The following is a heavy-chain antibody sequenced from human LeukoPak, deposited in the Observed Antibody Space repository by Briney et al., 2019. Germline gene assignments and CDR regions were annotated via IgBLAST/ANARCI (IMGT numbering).Heavy chain of an antibody. D-gene: IGHD7-27*01. CDR2: ISYDGSNK. V-gene: IGHV3-30*03. Sequence: GGSLRLSCAASGFTFSSYGMHWVRQAPGKGLEWVAVISYDGSNKYYADSVKGRFTISRDNSKNTLYLQMNSLRAEDTAVYYCARADYWGAFDIWGQGTMVTVSS. CDR1: GFTFSSYG. J-gene: IGHJ3*02. CDR3: ARADYWGAFDI.